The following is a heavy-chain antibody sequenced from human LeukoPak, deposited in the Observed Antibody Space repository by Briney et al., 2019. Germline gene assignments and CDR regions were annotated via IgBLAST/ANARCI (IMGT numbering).Heavy chain of an antibody. J-gene: IGHJ6*02. Sequence: PGGSLRLSCAASGFTFSSYAMHWVRQAPGKGLEWVAVISYDGSNKYYADSVKGRFTISRDNSKNTLYLQMNSLRAEDTAVYYCAKDWGGYDFWSGYYTGIPNYYYYGMDVWGQGTTVTVSS. CDR2: ISYDGSNK. CDR3: AKDWGGYDFWSGYYTGIPNYYYYGMDV. D-gene: IGHD3-3*01. V-gene: IGHV3-30*04. CDR1: GFTFSSYA.